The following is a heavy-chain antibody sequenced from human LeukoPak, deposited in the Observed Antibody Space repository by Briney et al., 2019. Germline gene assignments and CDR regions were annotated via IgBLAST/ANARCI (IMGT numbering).Heavy chain of an antibody. CDR3: TSRRYGSGWPDYYYDGMDV. Sequence: GGSLKLSRAASGFTFSGSAMHWVRQASGKGLEWVGRIRSKTNNYATAYAASVKGRFTISRDDSKNTAYLQMNSLKTEDTAVYYCTSRRYGSGWPDYYYDGMDVWGQGTTVTVSS. V-gene: IGHV3-73*01. CDR1: GFTFSGSA. CDR2: IRSKTNNYAT. J-gene: IGHJ6*02. D-gene: IGHD6-19*01.